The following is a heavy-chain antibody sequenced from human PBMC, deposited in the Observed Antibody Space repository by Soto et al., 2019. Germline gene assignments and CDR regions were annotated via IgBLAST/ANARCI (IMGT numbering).Heavy chain of an antibody. J-gene: IGHJ4*02. CDR2: IYWDDDQ. CDR1: GFSFSINGVA. V-gene: IGHV2-5*02. D-gene: IGHD3-10*01. Sequence: QITLKESGPTLVKPTQTLTLTCTFSGFSFSINGVAVGWIRQPPGQALEWLALIYWDDDQRYNPSLKNRLTITKDTSRNQVVLTMTNMAPVDTATYYCAHKRDVSRGFKYWGQGTLVTVSS. CDR3: AHKRDVSRGFKY.